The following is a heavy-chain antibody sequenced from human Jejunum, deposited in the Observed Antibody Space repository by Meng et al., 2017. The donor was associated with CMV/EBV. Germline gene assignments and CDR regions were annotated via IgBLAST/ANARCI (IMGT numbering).Heavy chain of an antibody. CDR2: VRYDGGNT. V-gene: IGHV3-30*02. Sequence: CASSGFTFRSDGLHWVRQAQGKGLEWVAFVRYDGGNTFYADSVEGRFTISRDDSNNALYLQMNSLRAADTAVYYCATDYRRGAGPNWGQGTLVTVSS. CDR1: GFTFRSDG. D-gene: IGHD6-13*01. CDR3: ATDYRRGAGPN. J-gene: IGHJ4*02.